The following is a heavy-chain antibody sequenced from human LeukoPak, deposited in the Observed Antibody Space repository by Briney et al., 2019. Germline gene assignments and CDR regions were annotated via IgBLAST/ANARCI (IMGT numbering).Heavy chain of an antibody. CDR3: ARGGGGDYGPHYYYYYMDV. V-gene: IGHV1-2*02. D-gene: IGHD2-21*02. CDR1: GYTFTDYY. CDR2: INPNSGGT. Sequence: ASVKVSCKASGYTFTDYYMHWVRQAPGQGLEWMGWINPNSGGTNYAQKFQGRVTMTRDTSISTAYMELSRLRSDDTAVYYCARGGGGDYGPHYYYYYMDVWGKGTTVTISS. J-gene: IGHJ6*03.